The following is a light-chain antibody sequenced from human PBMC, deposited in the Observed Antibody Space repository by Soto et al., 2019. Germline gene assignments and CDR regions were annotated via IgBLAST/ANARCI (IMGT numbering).Light chain of an antibody. J-gene: IGKJ1*01. Sequence: DIQMTQSPSSLSASVGDRVTITCRASQSISSYLNWYQQKPGKAPKLLIYAASSLQSGVPSRFTGCGSGTDFTLTISSLPPEDFATYYCQQSYSTPTFGQGTKV. CDR1: QSISSY. V-gene: IGKV1-39*01. CDR2: AAS. CDR3: QQSYSTPT.